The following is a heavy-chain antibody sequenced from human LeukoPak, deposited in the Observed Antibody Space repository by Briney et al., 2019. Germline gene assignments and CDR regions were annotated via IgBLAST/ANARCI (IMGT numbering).Heavy chain of an antibody. CDR2: ISYDGSNK. CDR3: ARAQDIVVVVAAMSVGYFDY. Sequence: GRSLRPSCAASGFTFSSYAMHWVRQAPGKGLEWVAVISYDGSNKYYADSVKGRFTISRDNSKNTLYLQMNSLRAEDTAVYYCARAQDIVVVVAAMSVGYFDYWGQGTLVTVSS. J-gene: IGHJ4*02. V-gene: IGHV3-30*04. D-gene: IGHD2-15*01. CDR1: GFTFSSYA.